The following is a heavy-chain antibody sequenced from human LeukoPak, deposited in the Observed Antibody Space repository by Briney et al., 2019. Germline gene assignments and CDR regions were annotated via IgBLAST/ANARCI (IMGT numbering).Heavy chain of an antibody. Sequence: SETLSLTCTVSGGSISSSSYYWGWIRQRPGKGLEWIGSIYYSGSTYYNPSLKSRVTISVDTSKNQFSLKLSSVTAADTAVYYCARGLWFGELEALPFDYWGQGTLVTVSS. CDR2: IYYSGST. CDR1: GGSISSSSYY. V-gene: IGHV4-39*01. D-gene: IGHD3-10*01. CDR3: ARGLWFGELEALPFDY. J-gene: IGHJ4*02.